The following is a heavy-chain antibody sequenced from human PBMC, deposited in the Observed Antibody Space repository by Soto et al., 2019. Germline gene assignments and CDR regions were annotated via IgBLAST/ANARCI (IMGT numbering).Heavy chain of an antibody. CDR3: AKVRPPDPHYYFEL. CDR1: GFIFSTYD. D-gene: IGHD1-26*01. CDR2: IKYTGETA. J-gene: IGHJ2*01. V-gene: IGHV3-23*01. Sequence: EEQLLASGGGSAQPGESLRVSCAASGFIFSTYDMAWVRQAPGKGLEWVSGIKYTGETAYYADSVKGRFTISRANSMHTLSLEMDKLRVEDRAVYGCAKVRPPDPHYYFELWGRGTVVTVSS.